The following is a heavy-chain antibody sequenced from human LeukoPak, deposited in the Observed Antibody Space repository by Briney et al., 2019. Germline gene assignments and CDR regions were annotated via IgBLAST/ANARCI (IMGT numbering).Heavy chain of an antibody. CDR3: VKAVYYGSGSYPLFDP. Sequence: GGSLRLSCAASGFTFSSSAMTWVRQAPGKGLEYVSAVSGNGGSTYYADSVKGRFTISRDNSKNTLYLQMSSLRAEDTAVYYCVKAVYYGSGSYPLFDPWGQGTLVTVSS. J-gene: IGHJ5*02. CDR2: VSGNGGST. CDR1: GFTFSSSA. V-gene: IGHV3-64D*06. D-gene: IGHD3-10*01.